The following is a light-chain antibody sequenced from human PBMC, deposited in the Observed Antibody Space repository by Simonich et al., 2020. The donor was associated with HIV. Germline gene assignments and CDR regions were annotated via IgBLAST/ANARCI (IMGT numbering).Light chain of an antibody. CDR3: QQVHDWPLT. Sequence: EIVLTQSPATLSLSPGERATLSCRASQNISSYLAWYQQKPGQAPRLLIYDASNRATDIPARFSGSGSGTDFTLTISSLEPEDFAVYYCQQVHDWPLTFGQGTKVEIK. CDR1: QNISSY. V-gene: IGKV3-11*01. J-gene: IGKJ1*01. CDR2: DAS.